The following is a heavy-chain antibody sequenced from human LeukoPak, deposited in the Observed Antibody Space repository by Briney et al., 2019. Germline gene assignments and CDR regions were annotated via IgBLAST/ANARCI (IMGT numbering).Heavy chain of an antibody. CDR1: GFTVSSNY. CDR2: IYSGGST. J-gene: IGHJ4*02. Sequence: GGSLRLSCAASGFTVSSNYMSWVRQAPGKGLEWVSVIYSGGSTYYADSVKGRFTISRDNSKNTLYLQMNSLRAEDTAVYYCARAHYGSGSYFWGQGTLVTVSS. V-gene: IGHV3-66*01. D-gene: IGHD3-10*01. CDR3: ARAHYGSGSYF.